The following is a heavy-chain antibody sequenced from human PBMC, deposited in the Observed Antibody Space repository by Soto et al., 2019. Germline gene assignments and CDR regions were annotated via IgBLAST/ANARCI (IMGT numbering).Heavy chain of an antibody. J-gene: IGHJ6*02. V-gene: IGHV5-51*01. D-gene: IGHD1-20*01. Sequence: PGESLKISCKGSGYSFTSYWIGWVRQMPGKGLEWMGIIYPGDSDTRYSPSFQGQVTISADKSISTAYLQWSSLKASDTAMYYCAITGTTSDYYYYGMDVWGQGTTVTVSS. CDR1: GYSFTSYW. CDR2: IYPGDSDT. CDR3: AITGTTSDYYYYGMDV.